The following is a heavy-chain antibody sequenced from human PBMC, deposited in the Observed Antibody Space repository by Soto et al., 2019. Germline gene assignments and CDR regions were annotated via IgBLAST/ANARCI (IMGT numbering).Heavy chain of an antibody. J-gene: IGHJ4*02. CDR1: GFTFSSYA. CDR3: AKDHGGAVTTRKYYFDY. CDR2: ISGSGGST. V-gene: IGHV3-23*01. Sequence: PGGSLRLSCAASGFTFSSYAMSWVRQAPGKGLEWVSAISGSGGSTYYADSVKGRFTISRDNSKNTLYLQMNSLRAEDTAVYYCAKDHGGAVTTRKYYFDYWGQGTLVTVSS. D-gene: IGHD4-17*01.